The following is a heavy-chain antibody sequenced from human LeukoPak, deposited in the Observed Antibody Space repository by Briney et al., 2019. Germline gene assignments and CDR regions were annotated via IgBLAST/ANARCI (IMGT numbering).Heavy chain of an antibody. CDR1: GGSIRSYY. Sequence: PSETLSLTCTVSGGSIRSYYWSWIRQPPGKGLEWIGCINYSGSSKYNPSLKSRVTISVDTSKNQFSLKLSSVTAADTAVYYCARSDGSGSYFDSWGQGTLVTVSS. CDR2: INYSGSS. V-gene: IGHV4-59*01. CDR3: ARSDGSGSYFDS. J-gene: IGHJ4*02. D-gene: IGHD3-10*01.